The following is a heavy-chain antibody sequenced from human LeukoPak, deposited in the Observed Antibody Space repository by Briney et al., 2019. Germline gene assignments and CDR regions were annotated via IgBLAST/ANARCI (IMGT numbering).Heavy chain of an antibody. Sequence: GGSLRLSCAASGFTFSSYAMHWVRQAPGKGLEWVAVISYDGSNKYYADSVKGRFTISGDNSKNTLYLQMNSLRAEDTAVYYCARDYLSYWGQGTLVTVSS. CDR3: ARDYLSY. J-gene: IGHJ4*02. V-gene: IGHV3-30-3*01. CDR1: GFTFSSYA. D-gene: IGHD2/OR15-2a*01. CDR2: ISYDGSNK.